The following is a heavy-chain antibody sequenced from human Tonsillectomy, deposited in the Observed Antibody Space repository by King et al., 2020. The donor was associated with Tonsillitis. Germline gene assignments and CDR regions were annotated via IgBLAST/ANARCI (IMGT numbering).Heavy chain of an antibody. D-gene: IGHD3-9*01. V-gene: IGHV3-48*03. Sequence: VQLVESGGGLVQPGGSLRLACAASGFTFSSYEMNWVRQAPGKGLEWDSYITSRGSTIFYADSVKGRFTISRDNAKNSLYLQMNSLRAEDTAVYYCARYLVDILTGHYMDVWGKGTTVTVSS. J-gene: IGHJ6*03. CDR1: GFTFSSYE. CDR3: ARYLVDILTGHYMDV. CDR2: ITSRGSTI.